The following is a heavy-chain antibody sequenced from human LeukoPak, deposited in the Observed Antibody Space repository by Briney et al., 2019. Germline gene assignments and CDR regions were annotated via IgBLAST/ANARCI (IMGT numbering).Heavy chain of an antibody. V-gene: IGHV3-33*01. J-gene: IGHJ4*02. Sequence: GGSLRLSCGASGFIFSTYAMHWVRQAPGKGLEWVTFIWYDGSNKYYADSVKGRFIISRDNSKNTLYLQMNSLRAEDTALYYCARGYGGTTVFDYWGQGTLVTVSS. CDR2: IWYDGSNK. CDR3: ARGYGGTTVFDY. CDR1: GFIFSTYA. D-gene: IGHD4-23*01.